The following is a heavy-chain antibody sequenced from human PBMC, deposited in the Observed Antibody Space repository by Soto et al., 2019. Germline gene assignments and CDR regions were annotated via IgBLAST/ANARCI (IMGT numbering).Heavy chain of an antibody. CDR2: FDPEDGET. J-gene: IGHJ4*02. V-gene: IGHV1-24*01. CDR3: ATMPHYYDTSGYSFHY. Sequence: ASVKVSCKVSGYTLTELSMHWVRQAPGKGLEWMGGFDPEDGETIYAQKFQGRVTMTEDTSTDTAYMELSSLRSEDTAVYHCATMPHYYDTSGYSFHYWGQGTLVTGSS. CDR1: GYTLTELS. D-gene: IGHD3-22*01.